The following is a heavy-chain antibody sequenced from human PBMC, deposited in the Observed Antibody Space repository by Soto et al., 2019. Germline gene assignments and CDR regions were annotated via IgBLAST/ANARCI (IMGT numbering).Heavy chain of an antibody. CDR1: GYNFAGYW. J-gene: IGHJ4*02. CDR2: IYPSDSDT. V-gene: IGHV5-51*01. Sequence: LKISCKGSGYNFAGYWIAWVRQMPGKGLELMGIIYPSDSDTRYRPSFQGQVTISADKSISSAYLQWSSLRASDTAMYYCARGGVSTRTFDYWGQGTPVTVS. D-gene: IGHD3-3*01. CDR3: ARGGVSTRTFDY.